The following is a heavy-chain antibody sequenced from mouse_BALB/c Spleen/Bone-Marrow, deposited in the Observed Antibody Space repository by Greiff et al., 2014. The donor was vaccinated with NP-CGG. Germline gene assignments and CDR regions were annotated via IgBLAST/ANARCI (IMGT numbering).Heavy chain of an antibody. CDR2: IRLKSDNYAT. CDR1: GFTFSSHW. J-gene: IGHJ3*01. V-gene: IGHV6-3*01. CDR3: TVNRETY. Sequence: EVMLVESGGGLVQPGGSMKLSCVASGFTFSSHWMSWVRQSPEKGLEWVAEIRLKSDNYATHYAESVNGKFTISRDDSKGRLYLQMNSLRVEDTGVYYCTVNRETYWGQGTLVTVSA.